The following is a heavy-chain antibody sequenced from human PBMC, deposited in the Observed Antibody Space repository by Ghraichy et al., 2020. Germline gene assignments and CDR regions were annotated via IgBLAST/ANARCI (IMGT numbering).Heavy chain of an antibody. V-gene: IGHV3-30*18. Sequence: GGSLRLSCAASGFTFSSYGMHWVRQAPGKGLEWVAVISYDGSNKYYADSVKGRFTISRDNSKNTLYLQMNSLRAEDTAVYYCAKARGNGGHAFDFWGQGTLVTVSS. CDR1: GFTFSSYG. CDR3: AKARGNGGHAFDF. J-gene: IGHJ4*02. D-gene: IGHD5-12*01. CDR2: ISYDGSNK.